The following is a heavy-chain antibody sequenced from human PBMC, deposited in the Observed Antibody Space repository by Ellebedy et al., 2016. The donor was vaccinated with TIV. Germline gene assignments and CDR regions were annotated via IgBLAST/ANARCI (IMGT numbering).Heavy chain of an antibody. J-gene: IGHJ3*02. Sequence: PGGSLRLSCAASGFTFSSYGMHWVRQAPGKGLVWVAVIWYDGSNKYYADSVKGRFTISRDNSKNTLYLQMNSLRAEDTAVYYCARDGAYDYGDYDDAFDIWGQGTMVTVSS. CDR3: ARDGAYDYGDYDDAFDI. CDR1: GFTFSSYG. D-gene: IGHD4-17*01. V-gene: IGHV3-33*08. CDR2: IWYDGSNK.